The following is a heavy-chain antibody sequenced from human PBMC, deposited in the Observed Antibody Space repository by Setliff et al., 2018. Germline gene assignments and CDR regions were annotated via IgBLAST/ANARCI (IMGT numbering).Heavy chain of an antibody. J-gene: IGHJ4*02. Sequence: ETLSLTCTVSGGSMTSYYWSWIRQSPWKGLEWIGYVHYSGDSNYNPSLKSRVTMSVDTSKNQFSLNLRSVTAADTAVYYCARQPSSGSYYNPRPYYFDYWGQGTLVTVSS. V-gene: IGHV4-59*13. D-gene: IGHD3-10*01. CDR2: VHYSGDS. CDR1: GGSMTSYY. CDR3: ARQPSSGSYYNPRPYYFDY.